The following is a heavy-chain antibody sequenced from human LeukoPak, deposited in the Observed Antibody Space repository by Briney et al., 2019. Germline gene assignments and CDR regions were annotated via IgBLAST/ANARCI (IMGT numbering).Heavy chain of an antibody. Sequence: PSETLSLTCTVSGGSISSGGYYWSWIRQHPGKGLEWIGYIYYSGSTYYNPSLKSRVTISVDTSKNQFSLKLSSVTAADTAVYYCARDGSSGYYYYFDYWGQGTLVTVSS. CDR2: IYYSGST. CDR3: ARDGSSGYYYYFDY. CDR1: GGSISSGGYY. J-gene: IGHJ4*02. V-gene: IGHV4-31*03. D-gene: IGHD3-22*01.